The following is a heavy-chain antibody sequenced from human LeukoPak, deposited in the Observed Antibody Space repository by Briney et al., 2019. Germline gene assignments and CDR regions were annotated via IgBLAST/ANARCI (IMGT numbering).Heavy chain of an antibody. J-gene: IGHJ4*02. V-gene: IGHV3-7*01. D-gene: IGHD3-16*01. CDR3: ATDMTATGGLGY. Sequence: PGRSLRLSCAASGFTFSNYWMNWVRQPPGKGLEWVANIKQDGSETYYADSVKGRFTISRDNAKNSLYLQMNGLRAEDTAVYYCATDMTATGGLGYWGQGTLVTVSS. CDR1: GFTFSNYW. CDR2: IKQDGSET.